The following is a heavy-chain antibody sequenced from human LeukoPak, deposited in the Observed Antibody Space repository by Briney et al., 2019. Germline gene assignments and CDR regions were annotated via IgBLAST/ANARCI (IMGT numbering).Heavy chain of an antibody. D-gene: IGHD3-3*01. V-gene: IGHV4-4*07. CDR2: IYTSGST. CDR1: GGSISSYY. J-gene: IGHJ6*02. CDR3: AXXWTIFGNYYYYGMDV. Sequence: SETLSLTCTVSGGSISSYYWSWIRQPAGKGLEWIGRIYTSGSTNYNPPLKSRVTISVDTSKNQFSLKLSSVTAADTAVYYCAXXWTIFGNYYYYGMDVWGQGTTVTVSS.